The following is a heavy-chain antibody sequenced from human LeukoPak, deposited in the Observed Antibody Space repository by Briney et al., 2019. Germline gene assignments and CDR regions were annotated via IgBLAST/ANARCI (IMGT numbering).Heavy chain of an antibody. V-gene: IGHV3-23*01. Sequence: GGSLRLSCGASGFIFYSFGMSWVRQAPGKGLEWVSAISGSGGSTYYADSVKGRFTISRDNSKNTLYLQMNSLRAEDTAVYYCANSFPNFDYWGQGTLVTVSS. D-gene: IGHD2-15*01. J-gene: IGHJ4*02. CDR1: GFIFYSFG. CDR3: ANSFPNFDY. CDR2: ISGSGGST.